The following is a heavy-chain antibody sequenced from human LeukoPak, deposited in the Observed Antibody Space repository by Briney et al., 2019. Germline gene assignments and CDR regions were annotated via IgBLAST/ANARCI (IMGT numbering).Heavy chain of an antibody. CDR3: ARRPIVVVPAANLYFDY. CDR2: IYHGGNT. D-gene: IGHD2-2*01. Sequence: SQTLSLTCTVFTASTTSNTYYWSWIRQPPGKGLEWIGYIYHGGNTYYNPSLQGRVTMSGDRSKNQFSLKLNSVTAADTAVYYCARRPIVVVPAANLYFDYWGQGTLVTVSS. J-gene: IGHJ4*02. CDR1: TASTTSNTYY. V-gene: IGHV4-30-2*01.